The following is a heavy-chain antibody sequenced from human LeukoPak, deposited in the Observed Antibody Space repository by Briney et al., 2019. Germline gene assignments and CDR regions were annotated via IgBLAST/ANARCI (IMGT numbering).Heavy chain of an antibody. J-gene: IGHJ4*02. Sequence: PGGSLRLSCAASGFPFSTYNMNWVRQAPGKGPEWVSSIGSDNNYIYYTDSVKGRFTISRDNAKNSLYLQMNRLRAEDTTAYYCARGEKWDLLLFPFWGEGTLVSVSS. CDR2: IGSDNNYI. D-gene: IGHD1-26*01. V-gene: IGHV3-21*01. CDR3: ARGEKWDLLLFPF. CDR1: GFPFSTYN.